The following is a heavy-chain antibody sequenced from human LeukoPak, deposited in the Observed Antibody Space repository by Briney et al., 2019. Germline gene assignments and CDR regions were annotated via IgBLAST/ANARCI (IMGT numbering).Heavy chain of an antibody. V-gene: IGHV3-23*01. J-gene: IGHJ6*03. D-gene: IGHD3-10*01. CDR3: AKVMKGSERLTMVRGVIIKTAGLYYMDV. Sequence: GGSLRLSCAASGFTLSSYAMSWVRQAPGKGLEWVSSISASGGSTNYADSVKGRFTISRDNSKNPVYLQMNSLRGEDTAVYYCAKVMKGSERLTMVRGVIIKTAGLYYMDVWGKGTTVTVSS. CDR2: ISASGGST. CDR1: GFTLSSYA.